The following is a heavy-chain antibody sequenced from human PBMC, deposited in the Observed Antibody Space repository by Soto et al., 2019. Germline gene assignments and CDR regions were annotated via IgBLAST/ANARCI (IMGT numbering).Heavy chain of an antibody. Sequence: QVQLVQSGAEVKKPGASVKVSCKASGYTFTSYGISWVRQAPGQGLEWMGWISAYNGNTNYAQKFQGRVTMTTDTSTSTAYMERRSLRSDDTAVYYCARDIVVVVAATGNYYYGMDVWGQGTTVTVSS. D-gene: IGHD2-15*01. CDR2: ISAYNGNT. CDR1: GYTFTSYG. CDR3: ARDIVVVVAATGNYYYGMDV. V-gene: IGHV1-18*01. J-gene: IGHJ6*02.